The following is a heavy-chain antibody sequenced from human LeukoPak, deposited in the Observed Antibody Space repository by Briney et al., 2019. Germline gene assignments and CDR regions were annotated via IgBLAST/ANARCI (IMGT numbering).Heavy chain of an antibody. V-gene: IGHV1-2*02. Sequence: ASVKVSCKASGYTFTGYYMHWVRQAPGQGLEWMGWINPNSGGTNYAQKFQDRVTMTRDTSISTAYMELSRLRSDDTAVYYCARRSKRFDTEDYWGQGTLVTVSS. CDR2: INPNSGGT. D-gene: IGHD3-16*02. J-gene: IGHJ4*02. CDR1: GYTFTGYY. CDR3: ARRSKRFDTEDY.